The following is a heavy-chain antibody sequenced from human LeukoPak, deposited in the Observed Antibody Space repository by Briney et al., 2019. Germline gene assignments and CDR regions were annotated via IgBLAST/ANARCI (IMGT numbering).Heavy chain of an antibody. CDR3: ARVGGATEYYFDY. CDR1: GGTFSSYA. CDR2: IIPIFGTA. Sequence: SVKVSCKASGGTFSSYAISWLRQAPGQGLEWMGRIIPIFGTANYAQKFQGRVTITTDESTSTAYMELSSLRSEDTAVYYCARVGGATEYYFDYWGQGTLVTVSS. D-gene: IGHD1-26*01. J-gene: IGHJ4*02. V-gene: IGHV1-69*05.